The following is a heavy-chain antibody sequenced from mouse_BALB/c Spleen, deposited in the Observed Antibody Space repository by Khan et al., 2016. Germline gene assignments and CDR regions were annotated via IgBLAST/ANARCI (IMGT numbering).Heavy chain of an antibody. CDR3: ARNSYGSSHYYAMDY. J-gene: IGHJ4*01. CDR1: GYTFTSYV. D-gene: IGHD1-1*01. CDR2: INPYNDGT. V-gene: IGHV1S136*01. Sequence: VQLQQSGPELVKPGASVKMSCKASGYTFTSYVMHWVKQKPGQGLEWIGYINPYNDGTKYNEKFKGKATLTSDKSSSTAYMELSSLTSEDSAVYYCARNSYGSSHYYAMDYWGQGTSVTVSS.